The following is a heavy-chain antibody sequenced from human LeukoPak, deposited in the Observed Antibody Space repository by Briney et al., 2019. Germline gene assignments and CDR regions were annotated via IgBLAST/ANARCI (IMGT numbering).Heavy chain of an antibody. V-gene: IGHV3-11*04. Sequence: GGSLRLSCAASGFTFCDYYMRWIRQARGLGRECVSYICCSGSTIYYEDSVMGRFTIYRDNAKNSLYLQMNSLRAEDTAVYYCARDPYYDFWSGLPPYFDYWGQGTLVTVSS. CDR2: ICCSGSTI. D-gene: IGHD3-3*01. CDR1: GFTFCDYY. CDR3: ARDPYYDFWSGLPPYFDY. J-gene: IGHJ4*02.